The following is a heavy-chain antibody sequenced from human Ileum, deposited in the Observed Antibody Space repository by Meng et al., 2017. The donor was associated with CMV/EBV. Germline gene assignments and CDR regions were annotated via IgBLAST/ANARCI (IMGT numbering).Heavy chain of an antibody. CDR2: ISGSGGST. Sequence: SCAASGFTFSSYAMSWVRQAPGKGLEWVSAISGSGGSTYYADSVKGRFTISRDNSKNTLYLQMNSLRAEDTAVYYCATTILSGSYFDYWGQGTLVTVSS. CDR1: GFTFSSYA. D-gene: IGHD1-26*01. V-gene: IGHV3-23*01. J-gene: IGHJ4*02. CDR3: ATTILSGSYFDY.